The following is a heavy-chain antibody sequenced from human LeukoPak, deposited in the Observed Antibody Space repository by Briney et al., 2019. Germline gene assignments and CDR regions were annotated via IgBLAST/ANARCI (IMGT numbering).Heavy chain of an antibody. J-gene: IGHJ4*02. CDR2: IYPGDSNT. CDR1: GYIFTTYW. Sequence: GESLKISCQGSGYIFTTYWIGWVRQMPGKGLEWMGIIYPGDSNTRYSLSFQGQVTISADKSISTAYLQWSSLKASDTAMYYCARLQWSSLIFILYYWGQGTLVTVSS. V-gene: IGHV5-51*01. CDR3: ARLQWSSLIFILYY. D-gene: IGHD3/OR15-3a*01.